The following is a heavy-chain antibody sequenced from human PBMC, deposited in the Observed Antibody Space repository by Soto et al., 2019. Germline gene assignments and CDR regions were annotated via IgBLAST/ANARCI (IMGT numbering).Heavy chain of an antibody. J-gene: IGHJ3*02. CDR3: ARADLDSSGWYVTGAFDI. CDR1: GFTFSSYA. D-gene: IGHD6-19*01. V-gene: IGHV3-21*01. CDR2: ISGSGSYI. Sequence: GGSLRLSCAASGFTFSSYAMSWVRQAPGKGLEWVSAISGSGSYIYYADSVKGRFTISRDNAKNSLYLQMNSLRAEDTAVYYCARADLDSSGWYVTGAFDIWGQGTMVTVSS.